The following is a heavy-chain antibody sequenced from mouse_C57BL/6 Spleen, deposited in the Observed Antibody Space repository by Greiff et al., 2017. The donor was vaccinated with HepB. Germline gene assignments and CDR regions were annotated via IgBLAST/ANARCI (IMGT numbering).Heavy chain of an antibody. Sequence: QVQLQQPGAELVKPGASVKLSCKASGYTFTSYWMQWVKQRPGQGLEWIGEIDPSDSYTNYNQKFKGKATLTVDTSSSTAYMQLSSLTSEDSAVYYCARKEDLPYYYAMDYWGQGTSVTVSS. D-gene: IGHD5-5*01. CDR3: ARKEDLPYYYAMDY. V-gene: IGHV1-50*01. J-gene: IGHJ4*01. CDR2: IDPSDSYT. CDR1: GYTFTSYW.